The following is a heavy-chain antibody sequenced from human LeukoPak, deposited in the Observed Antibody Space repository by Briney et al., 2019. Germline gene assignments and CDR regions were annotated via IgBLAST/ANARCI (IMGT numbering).Heavy chain of an antibody. CDR1: GGIFSSYA. D-gene: IGHD3-3*01. J-gene: IGHJ4*02. Sequence: SSVKVSCKASGGIFSSYAISWVREAPGPGHEWVGGIIPIFGTANYAQKFQGRVAITTDEPTSTAYMELSSLRSEDTAVYYCARGARYYDFWSGYEKEYYFDYWGQGTLVTVSS. CDR3: ARGARYYDFWSGYEKEYYFDY. CDR2: IIPIFGTA. V-gene: IGHV1-69*05.